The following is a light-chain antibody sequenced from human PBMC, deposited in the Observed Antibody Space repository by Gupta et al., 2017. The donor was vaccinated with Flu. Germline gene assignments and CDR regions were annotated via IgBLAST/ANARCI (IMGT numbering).Light chain of an antibody. J-gene: IGKJ2*01. CDR2: DAS. V-gene: IGKV1-33*01. Sequence: DIQMTQSPSFLSASLGDRVTITCQASQDISNYLNWYQQRPGKAPRLLIYDASNLETGVPSRFSGSGSGTDFTFIISSLQPEDIATYYCQQYDTIPPGYTFGQGTKLEIK. CDR1: QDISNY. CDR3: QQYDTIPPGYT.